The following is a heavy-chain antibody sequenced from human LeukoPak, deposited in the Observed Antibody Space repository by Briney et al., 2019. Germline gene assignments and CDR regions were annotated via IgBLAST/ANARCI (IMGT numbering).Heavy chain of an antibody. CDR2: IYYSGST. CDR3: ARVLLWFGRDAFDI. J-gene: IGHJ3*02. D-gene: IGHD3-10*01. Sequence: SETLSLTCTVSGGSISSSSYYWGWIRQPPGKGLEWIGSIYYSGSTYYNPSLKSRVTISVDTSTNQFSLKLSSVTAADTAVYYCARVLLWFGRDAFDIWGQGTMVTVSS. CDR1: GGSISSSSYY. V-gene: IGHV4-39*07.